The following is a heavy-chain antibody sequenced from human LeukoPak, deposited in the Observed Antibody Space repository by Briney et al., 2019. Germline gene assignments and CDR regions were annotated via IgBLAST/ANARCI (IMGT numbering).Heavy chain of an antibody. CDR1: GFTVSSNY. J-gene: IGHJ4*02. V-gene: IGHV3-66*01. D-gene: IGHD3-10*01. CDR3: AREYGSGSYSNYFDY. CDR2: IYSGGST. Sequence: GGSLSLSCAASGFTVSSNYMSWVRQAPGKGLEWVSVIYSGGSTYYADSVKGRFTISRDNSKNTLYLQMNSLRAEDTAVYYCAREYGSGSYSNYFDYWGQGTLVTVSS.